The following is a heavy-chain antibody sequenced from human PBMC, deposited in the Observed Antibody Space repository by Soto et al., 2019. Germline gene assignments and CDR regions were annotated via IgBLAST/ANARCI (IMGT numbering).Heavy chain of an antibody. J-gene: IGHJ6*02. V-gene: IGHV4-4*02. CDR1: GGSISSSNW. CDR2: IYHSGST. D-gene: IGHD6-19*01. CDR3: ARVRRRLDPYYYYGMDV. Sequence: QVQLQESGPGLVKPSGTLSLTCAVSGGSISSSNWWSWVRQPPGKGLEWIGEIYHSGSTNYNPSLKSRVTISVDKSKNQFSLKLSSVTAADTAVYYCARVRRRLDPYYYYGMDVWGQGTTVTVSS.